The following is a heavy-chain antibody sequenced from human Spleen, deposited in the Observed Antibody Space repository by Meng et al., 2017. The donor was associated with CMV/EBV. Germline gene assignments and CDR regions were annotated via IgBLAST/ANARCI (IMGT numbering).Heavy chain of an antibody. Sequence: ASVKVSCKASGYSFTDYYMNWVRQAPGQGLQWMGWINPFSGGSKYAQKFQGRVTMTWDTSISTAYMDVNRLRSDDTAVYFCARGVAPAEHFDYRGQGSLVTVSS. CDR1: GYSFTDYY. CDR2: INPFSGGS. CDR3: ARGVAPAEHFDY. V-gene: IGHV1-2*02. J-gene: IGHJ4*02.